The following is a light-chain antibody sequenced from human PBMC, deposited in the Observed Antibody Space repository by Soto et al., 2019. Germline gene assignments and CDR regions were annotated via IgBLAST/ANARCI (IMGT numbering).Light chain of an antibody. V-gene: IGLV1-40*01. Sequence: QSVLTQPPSVSGAPGQRVTISCTGSNSNIGAPYDVNWHQQFPGTAPKLLIYGNSNRPSGVPDRFSGSTSGTSATLGITGLQTGDEAVYYCGAWDSSLTAGVFGGGTKLTVL. CDR3: GAWDSSLTAGV. CDR2: GNS. CDR1: NSNIGAPYD. J-gene: IGLJ3*02.